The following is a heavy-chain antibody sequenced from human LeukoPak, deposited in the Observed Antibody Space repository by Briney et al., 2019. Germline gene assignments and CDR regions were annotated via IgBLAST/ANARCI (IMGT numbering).Heavy chain of an antibody. Sequence: ASVKVSCKASGYTFTSYDINWVRQAPGQGLEWMGWINPNSGGTNYAQKFQGWVTMTRDTSISTAYMELSRLRSDDTAVYYCARVQDSSGWYGAFDIWGQGTMVTVSS. CDR3: ARVQDSSGWYGAFDI. CDR1: GYTFTSYD. J-gene: IGHJ3*02. V-gene: IGHV1-2*04. D-gene: IGHD6-19*01. CDR2: INPNSGGT.